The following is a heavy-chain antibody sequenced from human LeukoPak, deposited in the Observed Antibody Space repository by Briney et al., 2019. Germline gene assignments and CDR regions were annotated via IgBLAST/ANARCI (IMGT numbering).Heavy chain of an antibody. CDR2: LSPHNGHT. J-gene: IGHJ3*01. Sequence: ASVKVSCEASGYTLIDYDINWGREAPGQGLEWMGLLSPHNGHTEYAQNFQGRVTMTRDTSTGTAYMELKSLRSEDTAVYYCARPTPRCGGTCYDAFDVWGQGTMVTVSS. D-gene: IGHD2-21*01. CDR1: GYTLIDYD. CDR3: ARPTPRCGGTCYDAFDV. V-gene: IGHV1-8*01.